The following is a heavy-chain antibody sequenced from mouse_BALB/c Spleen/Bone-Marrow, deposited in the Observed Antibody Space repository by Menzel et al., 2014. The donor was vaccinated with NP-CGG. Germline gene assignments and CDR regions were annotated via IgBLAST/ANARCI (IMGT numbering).Heavy chain of an antibody. D-gene: IGHD3-3*01. CDR2: IAPGSGSS. CDR1: GYTFTSYW. V-gene: IGHV1S41*01. Sequence: DLVKPGASVKLSCKASGYTFTSYWINWIKQRPGQGLEWIGRIAPGSGSSYYNEMFKGKATLTVDTSSSTDFNQLSSLSSEDSAVYFCARGGLHYFDYWGQGTPLTVSS. CDR3: ARGGLHYFDY. J-gene: IGHJ2*01.